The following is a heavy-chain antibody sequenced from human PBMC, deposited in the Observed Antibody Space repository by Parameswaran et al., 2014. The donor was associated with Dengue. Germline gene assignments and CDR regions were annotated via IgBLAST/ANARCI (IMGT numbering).Heavy chain of an antibody. CDR2: ISSSSSYI. V-gene: IGHV3-21*01. D-gene: IGHD5-12*01. Sequence: QPPGKGLEWVSSISSSSSYIYYADSVKGRFTISRDNAKNSLYLQMNSLRAEDTAVYYCARVGGGYVGFDYWGQGTLVTVSS. J-gene: IGHJ4*02. CDR3: ARVGGGYVGFDY.